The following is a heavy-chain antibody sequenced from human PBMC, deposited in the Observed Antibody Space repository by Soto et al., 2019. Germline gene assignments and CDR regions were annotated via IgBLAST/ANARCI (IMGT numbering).Heavy chain of an antibody. D-gene: IGHD3-10*01. V-gene: IGHV5-10-1*01. J-gene: IGHJ5*02. CDR3: ARLWFGELLIRETWFDP. CDR1: GYSFTSYW. Sequence: GESLKISCKGSGYSFTSYWISWVRQMPGKGLEWMGRIDPSDSYTNYSPSFQGHVTISADKSISTAYLQWSSLKASDTAMYYCARLWFGELLIRETWFDPWGQGTLVTVSS. CDR2: IDPSDSYT.